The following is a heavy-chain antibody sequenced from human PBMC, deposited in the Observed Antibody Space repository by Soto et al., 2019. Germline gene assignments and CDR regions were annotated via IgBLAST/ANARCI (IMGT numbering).Heavy chain of an antibody. J-gene: IGHJ6*03. Sequence: ASVKVSCKASGYTFTGYYMHWVRQAPGQGLEWMGWINPNSGGTNYAQKFQGWVTMTRDTSISTAYMELSRLRSDDTAVYYCARGGTVTTYYYYYYMDVWGKGTTVTVSS. CDR1: GYTFTGYY. V-gene: IGHV1-2*04. D-gene: IGHD4-17*01. CDR2: INPNSGGT. CDR3: ARGGTVTTYYYYYYMDV.